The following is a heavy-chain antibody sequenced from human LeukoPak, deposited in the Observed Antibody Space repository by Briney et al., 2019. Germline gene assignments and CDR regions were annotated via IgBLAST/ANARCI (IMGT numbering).Heavy chain of an antibody. D-gene: IGHD3-22*01. Sequence: PGGSLRLSCAASGFTFRNYWMTWVRQAPGKGLEWVANIKEDGSEKYYVDSVKGRFTISRDNAKNSLYLQMNSLRAEDTAMYYCARAVSFYASSSSYWGQGSLVTVSS. CDR1: GFTFRNYW. CDR3: ARAVSFYASSSSY. J-gene: IGHJ4*02. V-gene: IGHV3-7*01. CDR2: IKEDGSEK.